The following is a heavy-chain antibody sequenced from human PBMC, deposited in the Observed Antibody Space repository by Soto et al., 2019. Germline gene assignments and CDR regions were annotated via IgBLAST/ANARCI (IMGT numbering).Heavy chain of an antibody. V-gene: IGHV1-2*02. J-gene: IGHJ4*02. CDR1: GYTFTGYY. Sequence: ASVKVSCKASGYTFTGYYMHWVRQAPGQGLEWMGWINPNSGGTNYAQKFQGRVTMTRDTSISTAYMELSRLRSDDTAVYYCARVKSVSYREYYFDYWGQGTLVTVSS. D-gene: IGHD1-26*01. CDR3: ARVKSVSYREYYFDY. CDR2: INPNSGGT.